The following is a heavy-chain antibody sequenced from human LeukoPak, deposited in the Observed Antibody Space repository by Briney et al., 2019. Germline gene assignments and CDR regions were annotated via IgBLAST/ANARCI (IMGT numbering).Heavy chain of an antibody. J-gene: IGHJ4*02. V-gene: IGHV3-30*18. CDR3: AKIGGYDGGNDY. CDR2: ISYDGSNK. D-gene: IGHD5-12*01. CDR1: GFTFSSYG. Sequence: GGSLRLSCAASGFTFSSYGMHWVRQAPGKGLEWVAVISYDGSNKYYADSVKGRFTISRDNSKNTLYLQMNSLRAEDTAVYYCAKIGGYDGGNDYWGQGTLVTVSS.